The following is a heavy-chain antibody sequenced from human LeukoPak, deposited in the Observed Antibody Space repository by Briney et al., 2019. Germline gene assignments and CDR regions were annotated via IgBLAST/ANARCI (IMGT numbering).Heavy chain of an antibody. J-gene: IGHJ4*02. Sequence: GRSLRLSCAASGFTFSSYGMHWVRQAPGKGLEWVAVISYDGSNKYYADSVKGRFTISRDNSKNTLYLQMNSLRAEDTAVYYCAKDLYDILTGYCFDYWGQGTLVTVSP. CDR2: ISYDGSNK. CDR3: AKDLYDILTGYCFDY. V-gene: IGHV3-30*18. CDR1: GFTFSSYG. D-gene: IGHD3-9*01.